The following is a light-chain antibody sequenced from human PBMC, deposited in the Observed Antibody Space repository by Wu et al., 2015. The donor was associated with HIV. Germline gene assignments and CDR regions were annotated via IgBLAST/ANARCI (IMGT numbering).Light chain of an antibody. J-gene: IGKJ4*01. CDR1: QTVSNNY. V-gene: IGKV3-20*01. Sequence: DIVLTQSPGTLSLSPGERATLSCRASQTVSNNYLAWYQQKPGQPPRLLIYGASGRATDIPDRFSGSGSGTDFTLIISRLEPEDFAVYYCQQYGSSPLTFGGGT. CDR2: GAS. CDR3: QQYGSSPLT.